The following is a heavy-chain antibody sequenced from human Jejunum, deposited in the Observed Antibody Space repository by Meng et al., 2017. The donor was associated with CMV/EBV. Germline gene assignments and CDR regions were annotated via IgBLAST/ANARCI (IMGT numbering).Heavy chain of an antibody. CDR3: ARSVTTSDFDYYYGMDV. Sequence: TFSDYFMTWIRQAPGKGPEWIAYISNSGDTISYADSVKGRFTISRDNANNSLYLHMNSLRVEDTAVYYCARSVTTSDFDYYYGMDVWGQGTTVTVSS. J-gene: IGHJ6*02. CDR2: ISNSGDTI. CDR1: TFSDYF. D-gene: IGHD5-12*01. V-gene: IGHV3-11*04.